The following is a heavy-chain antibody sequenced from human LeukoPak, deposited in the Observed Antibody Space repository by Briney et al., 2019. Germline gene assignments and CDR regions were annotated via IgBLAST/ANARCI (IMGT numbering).Heavy chain of an antibody. J-gene: IGHJ4*02. CDR1: GGPVSSDY. V-gene: IGHV4-59*02. D-gene: IGHD7-27*01. Sequence: PSETLSLTCSVSGGPVSSDYWSWIRQPPGKGLEWNGFIYYSGSGNYNPSLKSRVTISVDTSKNQFSLRLSSVTAADTAVYYCARKTGDLYYFDYWGQGTLVTVSS. CDR2: IYYSGSG. CDR3: ARKTGDLYYFDY.